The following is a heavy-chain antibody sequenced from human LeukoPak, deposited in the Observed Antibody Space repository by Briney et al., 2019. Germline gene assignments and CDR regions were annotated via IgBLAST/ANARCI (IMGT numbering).Heavy chain of an antibody. V-gene: IGHV3-43D*03. D-gene: IGHD3-10*01. Sequence: GGSLRLSCAASGFTFSSYAMHWVRQAPGKGLEWVSLISWDGGSTYYADSVKGRFTISRDNSKNSLYLQMDSLRAEDTALYYCAKDMAAYYYASGNIDYWGQGTLVTVSS. CDR1: GFTFSSYA. J-gene: IGHJ4*02. CDR2: ISWDGGST. CDR3: AKDMAAYYYASGNIDY.